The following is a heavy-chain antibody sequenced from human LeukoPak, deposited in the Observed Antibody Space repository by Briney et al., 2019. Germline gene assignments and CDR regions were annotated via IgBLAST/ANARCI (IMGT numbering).Heavy chain of an antibody. CDR3: ARLYGDYGTYYYYYGMDV. CDR2: IYSGGST. CDR1: GFTVSSSY. J-gene: IGHJ6*02. Sequence: GGSLRLSCAASGFTVSSSYMSWVRQAPGKGLEWVSVIYSGGSTYYADSVKGRFTISRDNSKNTLYLQMNSLRAEDTAVYYCARLYGDYGTYYYYYGMDVWGQGTTVTVSS. V-gene: IGHV3-66*02. D-gene: IGHD4-17*01.